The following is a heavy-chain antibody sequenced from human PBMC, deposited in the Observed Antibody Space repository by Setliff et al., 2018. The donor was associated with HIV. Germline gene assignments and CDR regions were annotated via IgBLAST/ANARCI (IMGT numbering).Heavy chain of an antibody. CDR3: ARGPPDIVVVPTTMRDAFDI. J-gene: IGHJ3*02. CDR2: ISSSSSYI. V-gene: IGHV3-21*01. D-gene: IGHD2-2*01. Sequence: LRLSCAASGFTFSSYSMNWVRQAPGKGLEWVSSISSSSSYIYYAHSVKGRFTISRDNAKNSLYLQMNSLRAEDTAVYYCARGPPDIVVVPTTMRDAFDIWGQGTMVTVSS. CDR1: GFTFSSYS.